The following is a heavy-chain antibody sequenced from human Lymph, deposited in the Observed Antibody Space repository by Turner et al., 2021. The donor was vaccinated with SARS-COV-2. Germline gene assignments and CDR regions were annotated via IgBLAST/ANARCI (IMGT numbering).Heavy chain of an antibody. CDR2: ISGSSGST. CDR1: FSSDA. J-gene: IGHJ3*02. D-gene: IGHD6-19*01. Sequence: FSSDAMSWRRQAPGEGLEWVSAISGSSGSTFYADSVKGRFTISRDDSKNTLYLQMNSLRAADTAVYYCATDIRPTPIAVAGRGAFDIWGQGTMVTVSS. CDR3: ATDIRPTPIAVAGRGAFDI. V-gene: IGHV3-23*01.